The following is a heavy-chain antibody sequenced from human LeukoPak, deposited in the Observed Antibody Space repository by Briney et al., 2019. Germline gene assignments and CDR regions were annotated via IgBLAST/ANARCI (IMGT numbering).Heavy chain of an antibody. Sequence: GGSLRLSCVASGFTFSSHWMAWVRQAPGKGLEWVANINQDGSEKNYVDSVKGRFTISRDNAKNSLCLQMNSLRAEDTAVYYCARDRGYSTFDMWGQGTMVTVSS. D-gene: IGHD5-18*01. V-gene: IGHV3-7*05. CDR1: GFTFSSHW. CDR2: INQDGSEK. CDR3: ARDRGYSTFDM. J-gene: IGHJ3*02.